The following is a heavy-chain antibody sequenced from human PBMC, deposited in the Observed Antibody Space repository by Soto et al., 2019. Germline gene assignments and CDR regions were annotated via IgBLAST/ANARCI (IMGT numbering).Heavy chain of an antibody. V-gene: IGHV1-69*13. CDR1: GGTVSSYA. J-gene: IGHJ4*02. CDR3: ATTYYYDSSGYYSFDY. D-gene: IGHD3-22*01. CDR2: IIPIFGTA. Sequence: SVKVSGKASGGTVSSYAISWVRQAPGQGLEWMGGIIPIFGTANYAQKFQGRVTITADESTSTAYMELSSLRSEDMAVYYCATTYYYDSSGYYSFDYWGQGTRGIFSS.